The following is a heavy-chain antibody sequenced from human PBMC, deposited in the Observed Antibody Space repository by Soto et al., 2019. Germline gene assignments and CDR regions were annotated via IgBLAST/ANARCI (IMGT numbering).Heavy chain of an antibody. CDR1: GGSFSGYY. CDR3: ARGRVGYSYGLDY. D-gene: IGHD5-18*01. J-gene: IGHJ4*02. CDR2: INHSGST. Sequence: SETLCLTWAVYGGSFSGYYWSWIRQPPGKGLEWIGEINHSGSTNYNPSHKSRVTISVDTSKNQFSLKLSSVTAADTAVYYCARGRVGYSYGLDYWGQGTLVTVSS. V-gene: IGHV4-34*01.